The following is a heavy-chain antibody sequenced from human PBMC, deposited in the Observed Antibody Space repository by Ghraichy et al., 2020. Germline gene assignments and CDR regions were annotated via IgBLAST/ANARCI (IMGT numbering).Heavy chain of an antibody. V-gene: IGHV1-18*01. D-gene: IGHD3-10*01. Sequence: ASVKVSCKASGYTFTSYGISWVRQAPGQGLEWMGWISAYNGNTNYAQKLQGRVTMTTDTSTSTAYMELRSLRSDDTAVYYCARVLYYYGSGSYYYYYYGMDVWGQGTTVTVSS. CDR3: ARVLYYYGSGSYYYYYYGMDV. CDR2: ISAYNGNT. CDR1: GYTFTSYG. J-gene: IGHJ6*02.